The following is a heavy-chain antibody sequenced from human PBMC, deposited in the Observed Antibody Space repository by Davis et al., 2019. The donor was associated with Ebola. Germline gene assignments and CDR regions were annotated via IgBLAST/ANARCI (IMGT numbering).Heavy chain of an antibody. CDR3: TTDIRRSENYGWFDS. D-gene: IGHD4-17*01. V-gene: IGHV3-21*01. J-gene: IGHJ5*01. Sequence: GESLKISCAGSGFTFSSYSMNWVRQAPGKGLEWVSSISSSGASTYYAASVRGRFTVSRDNAKNSLYLQMSTLRIDDTAMYYCTTDIRRSENYGWFDSWGQGTLVTVSS. CDR2: ISSSGAST. CDR1: GFTFSSYS.